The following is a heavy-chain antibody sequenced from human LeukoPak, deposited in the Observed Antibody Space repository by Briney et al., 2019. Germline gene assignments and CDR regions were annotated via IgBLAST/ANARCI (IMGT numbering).Heavy chain of an antibody. V-gene: IGHV1-69*05. J-gene: IGHJ4*02. CDR3: ARDGIAAPSGSDY. CDR2: IIPIFGTA. CDR1: GGTFSSYA. Sequence: SVKVSCKASGGTFSSYAISWVRQAPGQGLEWMGRIIPIFGTANYAQKFQGRVTITTDESTSTAYMELSSLRSEDTVVYYCARDGIAAPSGSDYWGQGTLVTVSS. D-gene: IGHD6-6*01.